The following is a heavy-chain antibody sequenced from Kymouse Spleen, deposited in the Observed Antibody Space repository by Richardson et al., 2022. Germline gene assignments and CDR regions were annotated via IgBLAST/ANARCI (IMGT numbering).Heavy chain of an antibody. V-gene: IGHV3-30*18. CDR3: AKEGYSSGWYPSYYYYGMDV. J-gene: IGHJ6*02. CDR1: GFTFSSYG. Sequence: QVQLVESGGGVVQPGRSLRLSCAASGFTFSSYGMHWVRQAPGKGLEWVAVISYDGSNKYYADSVKGRFTISRDNSKNTLYLQMNSLRAEDTAVYYCAKEGYSSGWYPSYYYYGMDVWGQGTTVTVSS. CDR2: ISYDGSNK. D-gene: IGHD6-19*01.